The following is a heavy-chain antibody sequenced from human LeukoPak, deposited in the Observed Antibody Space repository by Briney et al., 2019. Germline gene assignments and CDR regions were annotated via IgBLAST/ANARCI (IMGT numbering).Heavy chain of an antibody. CDR3: ARDPNHYYDSSGYYGDY. CDR2: INTNTGNP. CDR1: GYTFTNYA. Sequence: GESLKISCKASGYTFTNYAMNWVRQAPGQGLEWMGWINTNTGNPTYAQGFTGRFVFSLDTSVSTAYLQISSLKAEDTAVYYCARDPNHYYDSSGYYGDYWGQGTLVTVSS. D-gene: IGHD3-22*01. V-gene: IGHV7-4-1*02. J-gene: IGHJ4*02.